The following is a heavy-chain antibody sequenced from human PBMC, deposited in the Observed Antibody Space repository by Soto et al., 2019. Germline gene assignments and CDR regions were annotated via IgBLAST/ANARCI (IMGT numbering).Heavy chain of an antibody. CDR1: GYTFDDYA. J-gene: IGHJ5*02. D-gene: IGHD3-10*01. Sequence: GGSLRLSCSASGYTFDDYALSWFRQAPGKGLEWLGFITSKAYGATTEYAASVKGKFTISRDDSKSIAYLQMNSLKTEDTAVYYCGRAAFYYNTSALRAWFEPWGQGTQVTVSS. CDR3: GRAAFYYNTSALRAWFEP. CDR2: ITSKAYGATT. V-gene: IGHV3-49*03.